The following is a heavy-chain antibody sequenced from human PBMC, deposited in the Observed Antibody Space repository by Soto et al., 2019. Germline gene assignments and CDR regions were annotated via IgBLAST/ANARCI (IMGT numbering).Heavy chain of an antibody. J-gene: IGHJ5*02. CDR2: IIPIFGTA. CDR3: ASHEPYSGSYWDCFDP. V-gene: IGHV1-69*06. D-gene: IGHD1-26*01. Sequence: QVQLVQSGAEVKKPGSSVKVSCKASGGTFSSYAISWVRQAPGQGLEWMGGIIPIFGTANYAQKFQGRVTITADKSTSTAYMALSSLRSEDTAVYYCASHEPYSGSYWDCFDPWGQGTLVTVSS. CDR1: GGTFSSYA.